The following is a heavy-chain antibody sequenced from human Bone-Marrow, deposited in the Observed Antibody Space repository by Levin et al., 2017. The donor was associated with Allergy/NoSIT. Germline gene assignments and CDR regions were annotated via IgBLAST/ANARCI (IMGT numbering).Heavy chain of an antibody. V-gene: IGHV4-4*02. D-gene: IGHD4-23*01. CDR2: IFHSGST. Sequence: GSLRLSCGVSDGSISSTNWWAWVRRSPGKGLEWIGEIFHSGSTNYNPSLKSRVTMSVDRSNNQFSLKLTSVTAADTAIYYCAVVGGNSAAFFHWGQGTLVTVSS. CDR3: AVVGGNSAAFFH. J-gene: IGHJ4*02. CDR1: DGSISSTNW.